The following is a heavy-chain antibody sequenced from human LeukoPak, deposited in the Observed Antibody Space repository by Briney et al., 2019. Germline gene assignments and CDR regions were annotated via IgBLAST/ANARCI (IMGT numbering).Heavy chain of an antibody. J-gene: IGHJ1*01. V-gene: IGHV1-2*02. CDR2: IRPNSGDT. CDR3: ARVASVPG. Sequence: ASVKVSCKASGYTFTGYYLHWVRQAPGQGLEWMGWIRPNSGDTNYAQKFQGRVTMTRDTSISTAYMELSSLRSDDTAVYYCARVASVPGWGQGTLVTVSS. CDR1: GYTFTGYY. D-gene: IGHD6-19*01.